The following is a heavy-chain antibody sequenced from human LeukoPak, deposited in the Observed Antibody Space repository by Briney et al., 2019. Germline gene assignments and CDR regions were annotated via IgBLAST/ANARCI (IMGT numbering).Heavy chain of an antibody. Sequence: PSETLSLTCTVSGGSISSGGYYWSWIRQHPGKGLEWIGYIYYSGITYYNPSLKSRVTISVDTSKNQFSLKLSSVTAADTAVYYCAREGVVTALFDYWGQGTLVTVSS. CDR3: AREGVVTALFDY. J-gene: IGHJ4*02. CDR2: IYYSGIT. D-gene: IGHD2-21*02. CDR1: GGSISSGGYY. V-gene: IGHV4-31*03.